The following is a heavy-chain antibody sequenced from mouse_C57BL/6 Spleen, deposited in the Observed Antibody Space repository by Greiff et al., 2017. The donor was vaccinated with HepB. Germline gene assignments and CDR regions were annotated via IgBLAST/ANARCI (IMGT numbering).Heavy chain of an antibody. CDR1: GYSITSGYY. CDR2: ISYDGSN. D-gene: IGHD1-1*01. J-gene: IGHJ3*01. Sequence: DVKLQESGPGLVKPSQSLSLTCSVTGYSITSGYYWNWIRQFPGNKLEWMGYISYDGSNNYNPSLKNRISITRDTSKNQFFLKLNSVTTEDTATYDCARDYYGSSYGFAYWGQGTLVTVSA. V-gene: IGHV3-6*01. CDR3: ARDYYGSSYGFAY.